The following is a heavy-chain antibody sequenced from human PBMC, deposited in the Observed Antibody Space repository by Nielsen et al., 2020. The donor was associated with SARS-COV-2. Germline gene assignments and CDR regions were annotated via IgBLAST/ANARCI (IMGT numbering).Heavy chain of an antibody. Sequence: SETLSLTCTVSGDSISSGNYYWNWVRQHPGQGLEWIGHIHYSGTTNYNPSLESRATISVDTSKSRFSLTLSSVTAADTAVYFCARMVAKIVYSIRWFDPWGQGLLVTVSS. V-gene: IGHV4-31*03. CDR3: ARMVAKIVYSIRWFDP. D-gene: IGHD3-22*01. J-gene: IGHJ5*02. CDR2: IHYSGTT. CDR1: GDSISSGNYY.